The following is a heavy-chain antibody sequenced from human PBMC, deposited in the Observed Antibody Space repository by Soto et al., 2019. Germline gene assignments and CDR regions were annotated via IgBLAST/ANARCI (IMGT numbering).Heavy chain of an antibody. CDR3: TKEGSGHPYYSDN. CDR1: GGSISSYY. Sequence: SETLSLTCTVSGGSISSYYWSWIRQPAGKGLEWIGRIYTSGSTDYNPSLRSRVTMSVDTSKNQFSLILSSVTAADTAVYYCTKEGSGHPYYSDNWGPGTLVT. J-gene: IGHJ4*02. CDR2: IYTSGST. V-gene: IGHV4-4*07. D-gene: IGHD3-3*01.